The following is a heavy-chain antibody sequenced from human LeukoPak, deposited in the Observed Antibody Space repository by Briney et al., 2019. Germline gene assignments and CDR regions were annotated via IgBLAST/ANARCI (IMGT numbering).Heavy chain of an antibody. CDR3: ARILAVASFHPFDY. Sequence: GGSLRLSCAASGFTFSSYGMNWVRRAPGKGLEWISYMNSDSSTIYHADSVRGRFTISRDNAKNSLFLQMNSLRAEDTAVYYCARILAVASFHPFDYWGQGTLVTVSS. J-gene: IGHJ4*02. CDR1: GFTFSSYG. CDR2: MNSDSSTI. V-gene: IGHV3-48*01. D-gene: IGHD6-19*01.